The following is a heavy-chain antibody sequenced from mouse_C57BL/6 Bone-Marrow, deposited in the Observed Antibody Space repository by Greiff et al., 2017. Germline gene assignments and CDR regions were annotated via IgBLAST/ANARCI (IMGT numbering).Heavy chain of an antibody. CDR1: GYTFTSYW. D-gene: IGHD1-1*01. V-gene: IGHV1-55*01. CDR2: IYPGSGST. CDR3: ARGNYYGSPYAMDY. Sequence: QVQLQQPGAELVKPGASVKMSCKASGYTFTSYWITWVKQRPGPGLEWIGDIYPGSGSTNYNEKFKSKATLTVDTSSSTAYMQLSSLTSEDSAVYYCARGNYYGSPYAMDYWGQGTSVTVSS. J-gene: IGHJ4*01.